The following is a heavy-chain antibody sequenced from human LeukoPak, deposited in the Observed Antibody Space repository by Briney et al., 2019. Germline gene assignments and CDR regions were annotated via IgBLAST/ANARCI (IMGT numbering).Heavy chain of an antibody. D-gene: IGHD1-26*01. CDR1: GFTFSSYA. CDR3: AKGPHSGSYYYNYFDY. J-gene: IGHJ4*02. Sequence: GGSLRLSCAASGFTFSSYAMSWARQAPGKGLEWVSAISGSGGSTYYADSVKGRFTISRDNSKNTLYLQMNSLRAEDTAVYYCAKGPHSGSYYYNYFDYWGQGTLVTVSS. CDR2: ISGSGGST. V-gene: IGHV3-23*01.